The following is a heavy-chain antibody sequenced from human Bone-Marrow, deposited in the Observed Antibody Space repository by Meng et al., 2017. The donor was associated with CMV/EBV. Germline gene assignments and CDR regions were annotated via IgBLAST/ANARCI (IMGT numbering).Heavy chain of an antibody. J-gene: IGHJ4*02. D-gene: IGHD3-3*01. V-gene: IGHV1-46*01. CDR1: GYTFTSYY. CDR3: GRQATIYGVVIGY. Sequence: ASVKVSCKASGYTFTSYYMHWVRQAAGQGLEWRGIINPSGGSTRYAQKCQGRVNMTRDPTTSTVYMELSKLWSEDTAVYYCGRQATIYGVVIGYWGQGTLVTVSS. CDR2: INPSGGST.